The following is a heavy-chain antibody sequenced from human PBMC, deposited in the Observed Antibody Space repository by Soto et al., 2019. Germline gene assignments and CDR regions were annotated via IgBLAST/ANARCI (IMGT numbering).Heavy chain of an antibody. V-gene: IGHV3-23*01. CDR2: LSGSGTST. Sequence: EVQLLESGGGLVQPGGSLRLSCAASGFTFVNYAMNWVRQAPGKGLEWVATLSGSGTSTYYADSVKGRFTISRDNSRNTLYLQKNSLKAEDTAVYYCAKGTSNGGWFNPFDYRGQGTLVPVSS. J-gene: IGHJ4*02. D-gene: IGHD6-19*01. CDR3: AKGTSNGGWFNPFDY. CDR1: GFTFVNYA.